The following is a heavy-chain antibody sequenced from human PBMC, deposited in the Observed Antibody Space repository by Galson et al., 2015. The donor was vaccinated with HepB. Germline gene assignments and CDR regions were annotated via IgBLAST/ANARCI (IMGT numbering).Heavy chain of an antibody. V-gene: IGHV3-30*18. Sequence: SLRLSCAASGFTFSSYGMHWVRQAPGKGLEWVAVISYDGSNKYYADSVKGRFTISRDNSKNTLYLQMNSLRAEDTAVYYCAKDLARGVTRDYYYGMDVWGQGTTVTVSS. D-gene: IGHD3-10*01. CDR1: GFTFSSYG. J-gene: IGHJ6*02. CDR3: AKDLARGVTRDYYYGMDV. CDR2: ISYDGSNK.